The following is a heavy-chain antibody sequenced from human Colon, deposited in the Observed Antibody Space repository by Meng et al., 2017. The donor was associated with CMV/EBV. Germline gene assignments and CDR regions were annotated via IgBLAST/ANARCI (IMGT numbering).Heavy chain of an antibody. CDR1: GFSFITSS. J-gene: IGHJ4*02. CDR3: ATDPPTVTTNC. D-gene: IGHD4-17*01. CDR2: ISRDGRNK. V-gene: IGHV3-64*02. Sequence: GESLKISCAASGFSFITSSMHWVRQAPGKGLEYVSTISRDGRNKYYTDSLKGRFTISRDNSKNTLYLEMGSLRPEDTAVYYCATDPPTVTTNCWGQGTLVTVSS.